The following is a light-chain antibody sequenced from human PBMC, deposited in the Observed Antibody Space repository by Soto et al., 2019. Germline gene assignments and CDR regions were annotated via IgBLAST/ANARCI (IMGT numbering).Light chain of an antibody. V-gene: IGLV2-11*01. CDR2: EVS. Sequence: QSALTQPRSVSGSPGQSVTISCTGTSSDVGGYNYVSWYQQYSGKAPKVMIYEVSKRPSGVPDRFSGSTSGNTASLTISGLQAEDEADYYCCSYAASNTFVFGTGTKLTVL. J-gene: IGLJ1*01. CDR3: CSYAASNTFV. CDR1: SSDVGGYNY.